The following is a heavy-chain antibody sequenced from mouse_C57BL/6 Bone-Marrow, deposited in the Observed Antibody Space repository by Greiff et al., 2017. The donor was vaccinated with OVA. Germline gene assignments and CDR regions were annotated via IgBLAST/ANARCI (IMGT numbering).Heavy chain of an antibody. D-gene: IGHD1-1*01. V-gene: IGHV1-9*01. J-gene: IGHJ4*01. CDR1: GYTFTGYW. CDR3: ARGHYYFVTLYAMDY. CDR2: ILPGSGST. Sequence: VQLQQSGAELMKPGASVKLSCKATGYTFTGYWIEWVKQRPGHGLEWIGEILPGSGSTNYNEKFTGKATFTADTSYNTASMQHSSLTTEVSDIDYSARGHYYFVTLYAMDYWGQGTSVTVSS.